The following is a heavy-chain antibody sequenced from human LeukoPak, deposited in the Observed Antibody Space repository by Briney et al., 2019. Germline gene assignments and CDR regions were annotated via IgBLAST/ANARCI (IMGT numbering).Heavy chain of an antibody. V-gene: IGHV4-39*01. CDR2: IDYSGAA. CDR3: AGMGASWPFDQ. CDR1: GASINSSPYY. Sequence: SETLSLTCTVSGASINSSPYYWGWIRQPPGKGLEWIASIDYSGAAYYNPSLRSRVTISGGTSRNQFSVKLSFVTAADRAMYYCAGMGASWPFDQWGQGTLVTVSS. D-gene: IGHD1-26*01. J-gene: IGHJ4*02.